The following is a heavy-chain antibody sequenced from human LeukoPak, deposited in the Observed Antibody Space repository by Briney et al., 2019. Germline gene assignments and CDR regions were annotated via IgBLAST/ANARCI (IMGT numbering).Heavy chain of an antibody. D-gene: IGHD6-13*01. CDR1: GFTFSDYY. CDR2: ISSSGSHT. J-gene: IGHJ4*02. V-gene: IGHV3-11*06. CDR3: ARVGSIAAAGTPVY. Sequence: PGGSLRLSCAASGFTFSDYYMSWIRQAPGKGLEWVSYISSSGSHTNYADSVKGRFTISRDNAKNSLSLQVNSLRADDTAVYYCARVGSIAAAGTPVYWGQGTLVTVSS.